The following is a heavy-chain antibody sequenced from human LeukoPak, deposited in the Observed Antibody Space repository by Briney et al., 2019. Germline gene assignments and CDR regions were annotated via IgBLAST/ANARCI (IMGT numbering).Heavy chain of an antibody. CDR1: GGTFTSYA. D-gene: IGHD6-13*01. CDR3: ARSSIIAAAGPYYFDY. J-gene: IGHJ4*02. V-gene: IGHV1-69*06. Sequence: SVKVSCKASGGTFTSYAISWVRQAPGQGLEWMGGIIPIFGTANYVQKFQGRVTITADKSPSTAYMELSSLRSADTAVYYCARSSIIAAAGPYYFDYWGQGTLVTVSS. CDR2: IIPIFGTA.